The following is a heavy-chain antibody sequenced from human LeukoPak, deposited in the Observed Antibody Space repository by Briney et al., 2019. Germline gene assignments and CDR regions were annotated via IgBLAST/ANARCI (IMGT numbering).Heavy chain of an antibody. CDR1: GYTFTSYD. CDR3: TRGCSSTSCGYMDV. CDR2: MNPNSGNT. J-gene: IGHJ6*03. D-gene: IGHD2-2*01. V-gene: IGHV1-8*02. Sequence: GASVKVSCKASGYTFTSYDINWVRQATGQGLEWMGWMNPNSGNTGYAQKFQGRVTMTRDMSTTTVYMELSSLRSEDTAVYYCTRGCSSTSCGYMDVWGKGTTVTVSS.